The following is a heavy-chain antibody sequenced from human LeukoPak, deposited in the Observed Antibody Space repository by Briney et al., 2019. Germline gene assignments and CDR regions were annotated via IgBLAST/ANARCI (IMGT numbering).Heavy chain of an antibody. CDR3: ARRYRIAARHNYYYYMDV. D-gene: IGHD6-6*01. J-gene: IGHJ6*03. CDR1: GGSISSGSYY. V-gene: IGHV4-61*02. Sequence: SSETLSLTCTVSGGSISSGSYYWSWIRQPAGKGLEWIGRIYTSGSTNYNPSLKSRVTISVDTSKNQFSLKLSSVTAADTAVYYCARRYRIAARHNYYYYMDVWGKGTTVTVSS. CDR2: IYTSGST.